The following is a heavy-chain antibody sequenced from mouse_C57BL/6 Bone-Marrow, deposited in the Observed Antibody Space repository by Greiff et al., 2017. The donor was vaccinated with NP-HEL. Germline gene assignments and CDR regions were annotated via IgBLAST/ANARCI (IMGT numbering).Heavy chain of an antibody. CDR1: GYTFTSYW. Sequence: QVQLQQPGAELVRPGSSVKLSCKASGYTFTSYWMHWVKQRPIQGLEWIGNIDPSDSETHYNQKFKDKATLTVDKSSSTAYMQRSSLTSEDSAVYYCARYGSANWYFDVWGTGTTVTVSS. D-gene: IGHD1-1*01. CDR3: ARYGSANWYFDV. CDR2: IDPSDSET. J-gene: IGHJ1*03. V-gene: IGHV1-52*01.